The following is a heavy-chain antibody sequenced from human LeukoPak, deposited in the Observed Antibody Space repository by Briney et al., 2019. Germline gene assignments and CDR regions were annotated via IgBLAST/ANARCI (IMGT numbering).Heavy chain of an antibody. V-gene: IGHV3-21*01. D-gene: IGHD2-2*01. Sequence: PGGSLKLSCAASEFIFSNFGMHWVRQGPGKGLEWVSYISSGGDYINYADSVKGRFTISRDNAKNSLYLQMNSLRAEDTAVYYCARDSDYCSSTSCSSNWFDPWGQGTLVTVSS. J-gene: IGHJ5*02. CDR3: ARDSDYCSSTSCSSNWFDP. CDR2: ISSGGDYI. CDR1: EFIFSNFG.